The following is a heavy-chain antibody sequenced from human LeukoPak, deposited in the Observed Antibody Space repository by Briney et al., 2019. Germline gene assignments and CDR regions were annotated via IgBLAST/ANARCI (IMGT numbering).Heavy chain of an antibody. CDR2: IFPILGIA. CDR1: GGTFSSYA. CDR3: ARGGHSYRYNWLDP. Sequence: ASVKVSCKASGGTFSSYAISWVRQAPGQGLEWMGRIFPILGIANYAQKFQGRVTITADKSTSTAYMELSSLRSEDTAVYYCARGGHSYRYNWLDPWGQGTLVTVSS. J-gene: IGHJ5*02. V-gene: IGHV1-69*04. D-gene: IGHD5-18*01.